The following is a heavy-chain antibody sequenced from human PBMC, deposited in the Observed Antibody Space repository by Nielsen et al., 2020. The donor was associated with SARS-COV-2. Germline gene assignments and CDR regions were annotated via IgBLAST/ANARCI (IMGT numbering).Heavy chain of an antibody. Sequence: GGSLRLSCAASGFTFSNYWMTWIRQAPGKGLEWVAVISYDGSNKYYADSVKGRFTISRDNSKNTLYLQMNSLRAEDTAVYYCARDAAYSRFDYWGQGTLVTVSS. CDR3: ARDAAYSRFDY. V-gene: IGHV3-30-3*01. J-gene: IGHJ4*02. CDR2: ISYDGSNK. CDR1: GFTFSNYW. D-gene: IGHD4-11*01.